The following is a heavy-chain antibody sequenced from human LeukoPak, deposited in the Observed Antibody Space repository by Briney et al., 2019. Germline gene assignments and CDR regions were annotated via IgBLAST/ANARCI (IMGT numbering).Heavy chain of an antibody. Sequence: ASVKVSCKASGYTFPSYFMHWVRQAPGQGLEWLGIINPTGGSTTYAQKFQGRVTMTRDTSTSTVYMELSSLRSDDTAVYYCARTAARRFDYWGQGTLVTVSS. J-gene: IGHJ4*02. D-gene: IGHD6-6*01. CDR2: INPTGGST. V-gene: IGHV1-46*01. CDR3: ARTAARRFDY. CDR1: GYTFPSYF.